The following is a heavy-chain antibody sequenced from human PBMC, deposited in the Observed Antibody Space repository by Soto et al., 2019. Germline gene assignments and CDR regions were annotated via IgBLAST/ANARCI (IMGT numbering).Heavy chain of an antibody. V-gene: IGHV3-48*02. D-gene: IGHD2-15*01. Sequence: EVQLVESGGGLVQRGGSLRLSCAASGFTFAIHSMNWVRQAPGKGLEWISYINGSSSTMYYADSMKGRFIISRDNADSSLYLQMNSLRDADTAVYYCARGDRFRCSGDRCFSDGLFLSWGQGTLVTVSS. CDR2: INGSSSTM. J-gene: IGHJ4*02. CDR1: GFTFAIHS. CDR3: ARGDRFRCSGDRCFSDGLFLS.